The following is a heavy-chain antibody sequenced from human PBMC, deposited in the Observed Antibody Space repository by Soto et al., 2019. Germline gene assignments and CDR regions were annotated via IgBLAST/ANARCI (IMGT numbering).Heavy chain of an antibody. CDR3: ARHSWVGVVPAATDAFDI. J-gene: IGHJ3*02. D-gene: IGHD2-2*01. CDR1: GGSISSSSYY. Sequence: PSVTLSLTCTVSGGSISSSSYYWGWIRQPPRKGLEWIGSIYYSGSTYYNPSLKSRVTISVDTSKNQFSLKLSSVTAADTAVYYCARHSWVGVVPAATDAFDIWGQGTMVTVSS. CDR2: IYYSGST. V-gene: IGHV4-39*01.